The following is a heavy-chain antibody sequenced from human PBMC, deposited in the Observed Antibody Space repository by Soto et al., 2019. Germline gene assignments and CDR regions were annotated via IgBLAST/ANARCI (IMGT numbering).Heavy chain of an antibody. D-gene: IGHD2-15*01. J-gene: IGHJ4*02. CDR2: IRSKANSYAT. Sequence: EVQLVESGGGLVQPGGSLKLSCAASGFTFSGSAMHWVRQASGKGLEWVGRIRSKANSYATAYAASVKGRFTISRDDSKNTAYLQLTSPKTVDTGMYYGTRHLGYCSGGSCYTLYAYWGQGTLVTVSS. V-gene: IGHV3-73*01. CDR1: GFTFSGSA. CDR3: TRHLGYCSGGSCYTLYAY.